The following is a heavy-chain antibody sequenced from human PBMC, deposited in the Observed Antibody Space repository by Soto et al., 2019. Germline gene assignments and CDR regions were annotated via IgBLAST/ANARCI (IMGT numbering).Heavy chain of an antibody. CDR3: ARSGRYSGCYEHYYYGMDV. CDR2: IYYSGST. J-gene: IGHJ6*02. D-gene: IGHD1-26*01. Sequence: PSETLSLTCTVSGGSISSSSYYWGWIRQPPGKGLEWIGSIYYSGSTYYNPSLKSRVTISVDTSKKQFSLKLSSVTAADTAVYYCARSGRYSGCYEHYYYGMDVWGQGTTVTVSS. CDR1: GGSISSSSYY. V-gene: IGHV4-39*01.